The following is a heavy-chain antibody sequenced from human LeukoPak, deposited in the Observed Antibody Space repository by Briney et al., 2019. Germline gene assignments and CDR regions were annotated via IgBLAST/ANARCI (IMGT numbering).Heavy chain of an antibody. Sequence: GASVKVSRKASGYPFGIYDVNWVRQAAGQGLEWLGWMNPNGIAAGYSQKFQDRVTLTMDTSTSTAYLELSSLRSEDTAVYYCARGRLSTLWGQGTLVTVSS. D-gene: IGHD2-2*01. J-gene: IGHJ4*02. V-gene: IGHV1-8*01. CDR3: ARGRLSTL. CDR1: GYPFGIYD. CDR2: MNPNGIAA.